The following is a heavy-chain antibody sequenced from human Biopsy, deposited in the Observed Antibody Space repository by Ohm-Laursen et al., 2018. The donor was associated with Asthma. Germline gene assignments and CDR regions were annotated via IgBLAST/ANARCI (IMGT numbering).Heavy chain of an antibody. Sequence: SLRLSCAASGFSFSNFGMHWVRQAPGKGLEWVAVISFDGSNEDYADSVKGRFTISRDNSKNTLFLEMNSLRPEDTAVYYCANELFPCWELRRGPDSWGQGTLVTVSS. V-gene: IGHV3-30*18. CDR3: ANELFPCWELRRGPDS. CDR2: ISFDGSNE. J-gene: IGHJ4*02. CDR1: GFSFSNFG. D-gene: IGHD1-7*01.